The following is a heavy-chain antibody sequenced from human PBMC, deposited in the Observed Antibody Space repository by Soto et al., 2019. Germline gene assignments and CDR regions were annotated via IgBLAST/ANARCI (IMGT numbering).Heavy chain of an antibody. V-gene: IGHV2-5*02. CDR1: GFSLTTSGVG. CDR2: IYWDDDK. D-gene: IGHD3-3*01. CDR3: AHRILRTVFGLVTTTAIYFDF. J-gene: IGHJ4*02. Sequence: QITLNESGPTVVKPAETLTLTCTFSGFSLTTSGVGVGWIRPSPGKAPEWLALIYWDDDKRYSASLKSRLTITKDTSKNQVVLTMASVDPADTATYYCAHRILRTVFGLVTTTAIYFDFWGQGTPVVVSS.